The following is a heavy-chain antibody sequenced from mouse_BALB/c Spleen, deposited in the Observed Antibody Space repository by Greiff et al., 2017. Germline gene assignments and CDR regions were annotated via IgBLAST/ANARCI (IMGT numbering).Heavy chain of an antibody. V-gene: IGHV3-8*02. CDR2: ISYSGST. D-gene: IGHD1-1*01. CDR1: GDSITSGY. J-gene: IGHJ3*01. CDR3: ARSYYGSSYGGVFAY. Sequence: VQLKESGPSLVKPSQTLSLTCSVTGDSITSGYWNWIRKFPGNKLEYMGYISYSGSTYYNPSLKSRISITRDTSKNQYYLQLNSVTTEDTATYYCARSYYGSSYGGVFAYWGQGTLVTVSA.